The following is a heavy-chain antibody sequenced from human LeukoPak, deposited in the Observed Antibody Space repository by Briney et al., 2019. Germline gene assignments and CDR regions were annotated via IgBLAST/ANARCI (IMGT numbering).Heavy chain of an antibody. CDR1: GFTFSSYA. CDR2: ISGSGGST. Sequence: GGSLRLSCAASGFTFSSYAMSWVRQAPGKGLEWVSAISGSGGSTYYADSVKGRFTISGDNSKNTLHLQMDSLRAEDTAVYYCAKQAYGSGLFDYWGQGTLVTVSS. J-gene: IGHJ4*02. V-gene: IGHV3-23*01. D-gene: IGHD3-10*01. CDR3: AKQAYGSGLFDY.